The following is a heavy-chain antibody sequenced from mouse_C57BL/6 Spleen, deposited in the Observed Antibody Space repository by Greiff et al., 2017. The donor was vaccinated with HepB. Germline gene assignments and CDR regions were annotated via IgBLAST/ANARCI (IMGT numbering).Heavy chain of an antibody. V-gene: IGHV1-54*01. D-gene: IGHD3-2*02. CDR3: ERSDIDSTGYAMDY. CDR2: INPGSGGT. J-gene: IGHJ4*01. Sequence: VQLQQSGAELVRPGTSVKVSCKASGYAFTNYLIEWVKQRPGQGLEWIGVINPGSGGTNYNEKFKGKATLTADKSTSTAYMKLSSLTSEDSAVYFCERSDIDSTGYAMDYWGQGTSVTVSS. CDR1: GYAFTNYL.